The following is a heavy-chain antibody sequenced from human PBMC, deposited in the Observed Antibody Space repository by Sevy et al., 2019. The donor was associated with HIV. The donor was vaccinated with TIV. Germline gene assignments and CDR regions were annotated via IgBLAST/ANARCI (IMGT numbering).Heavy chain of an antibody. CDR2: IRSEVYSGTT. D-gene: IGHD4-17*01. Sequence: GGSLRLSCTASGFTLGEYSMSWFRQAPGKGLEWVSFIRSEVYSGTTEYAASVKGRFTISRDDSKSIAYLQMSSLKTEDTAVYYCTRGRRVYADYGVDYWGQGTLVTVSS. CDR3: TRGRRVYADYGVDY. CDR1: GFTLGEYS. V-gene: IGHV3-49*03. J-gene: IGHJ4*02.